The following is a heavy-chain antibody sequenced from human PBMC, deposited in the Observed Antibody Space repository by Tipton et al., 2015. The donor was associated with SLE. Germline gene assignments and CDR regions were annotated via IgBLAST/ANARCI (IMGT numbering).Heavy chain of an antibody. CDR2: IYHSGST. CDR3: ARDLNDYGDYGVDY. D-gene: IGHD4-17*01. V-gene: IGHV4-38-2*02. CDR1: GFSISSGYY. Sequence: SLTCAVSGFSISSGYYWGCIRQPPGKGLEWIGTIYHSGSTYYNPSLKSRVTISVDTSKNQFSLQLSSVTAADTAVYYCARDLNDYGDYGVDYWGQGTLVTVSS. J-gene: IGHJ4*02.